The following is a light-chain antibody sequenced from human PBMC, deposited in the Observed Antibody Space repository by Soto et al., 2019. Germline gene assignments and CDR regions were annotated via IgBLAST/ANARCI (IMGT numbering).Light chain of an antibody. V-gene: IGKV3-15*01. CDR1: QGISSD. CDR2: SAS. CDR3: HQYHYWYRPS. Sequence: MTQSPSSLSACVGDRVTITSRASQGISSDLAWYQQKPRQGTRLLIYSASTRANGIPARISGSGSETEFTLTLSSLQSEDFAFYYYHQYHYWYRPSFGGGTKVDIK. J-gene: IGKJ4*01.